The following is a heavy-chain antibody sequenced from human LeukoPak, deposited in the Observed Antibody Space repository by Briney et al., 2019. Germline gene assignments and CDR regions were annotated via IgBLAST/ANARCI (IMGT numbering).Heavy chain of an antibody. CDR3: VQSTAWYRSSWYLIY. V-gene: IGHV3-23*01. CDR2: IGSGSGGRT. CDR1: GFTFSSYW. Sequence: GGSLRLSCAASGFTFSSYWMTWVRQAPGKGLEWVSGIGSGSGGRTYYADSVKGRFSTSRDNSRDTLNLQMNSLRAEDTAIYYCVQSTAWYRSSWYLIYWGQGILVTVSS. J-gene: IGHJ4*02. D-gene: IGHD6-13*01.